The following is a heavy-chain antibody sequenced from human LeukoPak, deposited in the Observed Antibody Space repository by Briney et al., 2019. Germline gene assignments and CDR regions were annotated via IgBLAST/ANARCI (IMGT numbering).Heavy chain of an antibody. CDR1: GGSFSGYY. V-gene: IGHV4-34*01. Sequence: SETLSLTCAVYGGSFSGYYWSWIRQPPGKGLEWIGEINHSGSTNYNPSLKSRVTISVDTSKNQFSLKLSSVTAADTAVYYCQLELRDFDYWGQGTLVTVSS. D-gene: IGHD1-7*01. J-gene: IGHJ4*02. CDR3: QLELRDFDY. CDR2: INHSGST.